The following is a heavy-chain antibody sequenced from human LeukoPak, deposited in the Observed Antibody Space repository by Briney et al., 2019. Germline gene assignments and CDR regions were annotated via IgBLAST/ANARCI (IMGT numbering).Heavy chain of an antibody. Sequence: ASVKVSCKASGGTFSSYAISWVRQAPGQGLEWMGRIIPILGIANYAQKFQGRVTITADKSTSTAYMELSSLRSEDTAVYYCARDPVGYYYGMDVWGQGTTVTVSS. CDR2: IIPILGIA. V-gene: IGHV1-69*04. J-gene: IGHJ6*02. CDR3: ARDPVGYYYGMDV. CDR1: GGTFSSYA.